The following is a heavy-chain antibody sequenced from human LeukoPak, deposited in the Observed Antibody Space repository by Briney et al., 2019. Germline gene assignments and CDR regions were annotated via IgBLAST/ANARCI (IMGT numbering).Heavy chain of an antibody. D-gene: IGHD3-9*01. V-gene: IGHV3-23*01. Sequence: PGGSLRLSCAASGFTFSSYGMSWVRQAPGKGLEWVSAISGGGGSTYYADSVKGRFTISRDNSKNTLYLQMNSLRAEDTAVYYCARSPYDILTGYSVFLDYWGQGTLVTVSS. CDR3: ARSPYDILTGYSVFLDY. J-gene: IGHJ4*02. CDR2: ISGGGGST. CDR1: GFTFSSYG.